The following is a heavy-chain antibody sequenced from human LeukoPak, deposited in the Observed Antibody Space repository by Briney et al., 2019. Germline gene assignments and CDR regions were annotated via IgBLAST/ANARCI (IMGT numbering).Heavy chain of an antibody. CDR2: IYYSGST. V-gene: IGHV4-30-4*08. J-gene: IGHJ4*02. CDR1: GGSISSGDYY. Sequence: SETLSLTCTVSGGSISSGDYYWSWIRQPPGKGLEWIGYIYYSGSTYYNLSLKSRVTISVDTSKNQFSLKLSSVTAADTAVYYCARVGSDYGSGSYYNAPKTFDYWGQGTLVTVSS. D-gene: IGHD3-10*01. CDR3: ARVGSDYGSGSYYNAPKTFDY.